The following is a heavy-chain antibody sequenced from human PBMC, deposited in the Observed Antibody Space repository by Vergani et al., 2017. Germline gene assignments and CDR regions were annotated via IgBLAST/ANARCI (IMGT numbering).Heavy chain of an antibody. CDR2: ISAYNGNT. V-gene: IGHV1-18*01. D-gene: IGHD1-20*01. Sequence: QVQLVQSGAEVKTPGASVTVSCKASGYTFTSYGISWVRQAPGQGLEWMGWISAYNGNTNYAQKLQGRVTMTTDTSTRTAYMELRSLRSDDTAVYYCARDLGNNWNDWFDPWGQGTLVTVSS. CDR1: GYTFTSYG. CDR3: ARDLGNNWNDWFDP. J-gene: IGHJ5*02.